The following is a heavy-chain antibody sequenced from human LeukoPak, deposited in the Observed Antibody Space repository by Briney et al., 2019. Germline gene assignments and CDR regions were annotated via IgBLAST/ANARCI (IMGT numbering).Heavy chain of an antibody. V-gene: IGHV3-43*02. Sequence: GGSLRLSCAASGFTFSNAWMSWVRQAPGKGLEWVSLISGDGGSTYYADSVKGRFTISRDNSKNSLFLQMNSLRTEDTALYYCAKNIGIRGVIDAFDIWGQGTMVTVSS. CDR2: ISGDGGST. D-gene: IGHD3-10*01. J-gene: IGHJ3*02. CDR3: AKNIGIRGVIDAFDI. CDR1: GFTFSNAW.